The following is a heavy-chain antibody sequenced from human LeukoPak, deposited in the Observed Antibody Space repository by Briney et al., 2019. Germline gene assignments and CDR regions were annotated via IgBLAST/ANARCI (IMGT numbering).Heavy chain of an antibody. Sequence: ASVKVSCKASGYTFTSYDVNWVRQAPGQGLEWMGWISAYNGNTNYAQKLQGRVTMTTDTSTSTAYMELRSLRSDDTAVYYCAGSFGSGWSPYYFDYWGQGTLVTVSS. D-gene: IGHD6-19*01. CDR3: AGSFGSGWSPYYFDY. CDR2: ISAYNGNT. CDR1: GYTFTSYD. V-gene: IGHV1-18*01. J-gene: IGHJ4*02.